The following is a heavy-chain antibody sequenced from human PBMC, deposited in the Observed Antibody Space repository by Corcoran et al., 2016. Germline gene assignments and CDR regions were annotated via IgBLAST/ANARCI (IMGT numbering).Heavy chain of an antibody. J-gene: IGHJ5*02. CDR2: ISYDGSDK. D-gene: IGHD4-17*01. CDR1: GFTFSTYG. CDR3: AKDMAYTTAVPFDP. V-gene: IGHV3-30*18. Sequence: QVQLVESGGGVVQPGRSLRLSCAASGFTFSTYGMHWVRQAPGKGLEWVAVISYDGSDKYYADSVKGRFTISRDNSKNTLYLQMNSLRGEDTAVDYCAKDMAYTTAVPFDPWGQGTLVTVSS.